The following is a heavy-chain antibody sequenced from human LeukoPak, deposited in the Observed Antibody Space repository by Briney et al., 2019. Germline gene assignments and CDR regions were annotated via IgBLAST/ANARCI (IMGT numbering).Heavy chain of an antibody. D-gene: IGHD3-3*01. V-gene: IGHV1-2*06. CDR1: GYTFTGYY. CDR3: ATTGIFGVAKGYFDY. J-gene: IGHJ4*02. Sequence: ASVKVSCKASGYTFTGYYMHWVRQAPGQGLEWMGRINPNSGGTNYAQKFQGRVTMTRDTSIGTAYMELSRLRSDDTAVYYCATTGIFGVAKGYFDYWGQGTLVTVSS. CDR2: INPNSGGT.